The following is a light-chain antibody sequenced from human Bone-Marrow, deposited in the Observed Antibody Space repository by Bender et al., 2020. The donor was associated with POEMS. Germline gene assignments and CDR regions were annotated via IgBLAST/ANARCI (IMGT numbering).Light chain of an antibody. V-gene: IGLV2-23*03. CDR1: SADFGRYNL. CDR2: EGS. CDR3: CSYADSTTFRF. J-gene: IGLJ2*01. Sequence: QSALTQPASVSGSPGQSITISCTGTSADFGRYNLVSWYQQHPGKAPKLIIYEGSKRPSGIPNRFSGSKSGDTASLTISGLQTDDEADYYCCSYADSTTFRFFGGGTKLTVL.